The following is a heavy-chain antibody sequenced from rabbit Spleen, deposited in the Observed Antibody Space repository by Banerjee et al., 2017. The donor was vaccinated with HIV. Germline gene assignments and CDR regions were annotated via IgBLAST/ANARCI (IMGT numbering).Heavy chain of an antibody. CDR3: ARDLAGVIGWNFNL. Sequence: QEQLTETGGGLVQPGGSLTLSCTASRFSFSSVHWIYWVRQAPGKGLEWIGTIYAGSTGTIDYASWAKGRFTISKTSSTTVTLQMTSLTAADTATYFCARDLAGVIGWNFNLWGPGTLVTVS. V-gene: IGHV1S45*01. D-gene: IGHD4-1*01. CDR1: RFSFSSVHW. J-gene: IGHJ4*01. CDR2: IYAGSTGTI.